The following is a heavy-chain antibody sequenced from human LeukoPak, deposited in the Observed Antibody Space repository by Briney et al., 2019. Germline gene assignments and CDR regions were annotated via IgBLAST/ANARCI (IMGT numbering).Heavy chain of an antibody. V-gene: IGHV1-69*13. J-gene: IGHJ4*02. CDR3: AREINYGKPGLDY. D-gene: IGHD3-10*01. Sequence: SVKVSCKASGGTFSSYAISWVRQAPGQGLEWMGGIISIFGTAYYAQKFQGRVTITADESTSTAYMELSSLRFEDTAVYYCAREINYGKPGLDYWGQGTLVTVSS. CDR1: GGTFSSYA. CDR2: IISIFGTA.